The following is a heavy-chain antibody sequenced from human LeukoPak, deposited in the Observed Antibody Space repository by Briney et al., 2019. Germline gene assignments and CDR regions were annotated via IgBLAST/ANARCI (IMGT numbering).Heavy chain of an antibody. Sequence: SETLSLTCTVSGGSISSSYYYWGWIRQPPGKGREWIGSIYHSGSTYYNPSLKSRVTISVDRSKNQFSLKLSSVTAADTAVYYCARGRDYGDYYYYYGLDVWGQGTTVTVSS. CDR3: ARGRDYGDYYYYYGLDV. CDR1: GGSISSSYYY. J-gene: IGHJ6*02. D-gene: IGHD4-17*01. V-gene: IGHV4-39*07. CDR2: IYHSGST.